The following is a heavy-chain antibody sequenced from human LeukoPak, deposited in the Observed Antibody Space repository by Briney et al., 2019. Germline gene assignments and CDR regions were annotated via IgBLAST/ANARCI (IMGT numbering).Heavy chain of an antibody. J-gene: IGHJ6*03. CDR1: GFTFSSYA. V-gene: IGHV3-66*01. Sequence: SGGSLRLSCAASGFTFSSYAMNWVRQAPGKGLEWVSVIYSGGSTYYADSVKGRFTISRDNSKNTLYLQMNSLRAEDTAVYYCARVPTAGFGTRGYYYYYMDVWGKGTTVTISS. CDR2: IYSGGST. CDR3: ARVPTAGFGTRGYYYYYMDV. D-gene: IGHD1-1*01.